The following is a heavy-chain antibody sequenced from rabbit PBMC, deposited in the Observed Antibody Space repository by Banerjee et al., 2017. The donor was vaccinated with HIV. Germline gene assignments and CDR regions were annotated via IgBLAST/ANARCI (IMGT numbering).Heavy chain of an antibody. CDR1: GFDFSSYG. J-gene: IGHJ4*01. V-gene: IGHV1S47*01. Sequence: QEQLKETGGGLVQPGGSLTLSCKVSGFDFSSYGVSWVRQAPGKGLEWIGYIDPDFRNINYASWVNGRFTISSHNAQNTVDLQVNSLTAADTATYFCARERVAGVGPDLWGPGTLVTVS. CDR2: IDPDFRNI. CDR3: ARERVAGVGPDL. D-gene: IGHD4-1*01.